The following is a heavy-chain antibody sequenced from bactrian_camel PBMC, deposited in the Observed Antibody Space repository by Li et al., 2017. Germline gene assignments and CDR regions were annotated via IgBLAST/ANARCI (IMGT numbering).Heavy chain of an antibody. CDR3: ATDHDLTAIMGLGLLNLLY. D-gene: IGHD3*01. Sequence: HVQLVESGGGSVQPGGSLRLSCRVSGYTVGDGCMGWVRQVPGKGREGVASIYTDRSVTSYADSVKGRFTISKDNAKSTVYLQMNNLQFEDTALYYCATDHDLTAIMGLGLLNLLYWGQGTQVTVS. V-gene: IGHV3S6*01. CDR1: GYTVGDGC. J-gene: IGHJ4*01. CDR2: IYTDRSVT.